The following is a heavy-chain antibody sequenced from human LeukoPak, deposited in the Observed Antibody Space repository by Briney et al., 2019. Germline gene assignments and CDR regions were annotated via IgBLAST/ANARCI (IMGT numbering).Heavy chain of an antibody. CDR3: AREKGYCSSTSCLYYYYYGMDV. D-gene: IGHD2-2*01. CDR1: GFTFSSYS. CDR2: ISSSSSTI. Sequence: GGSLRLSCAASGFTFSSYSMNWVRQAPGKGLEGVSYISSSSSTIYYADSVKGRFTISRDNAKNSLYLQMNSLRDEDTAVYYCAREKGYCSSTSCLYYYYYGMDVWGQGTTVTVSS. V-gene: IGHV3-48*02. J-gene: IGHJ6*02.